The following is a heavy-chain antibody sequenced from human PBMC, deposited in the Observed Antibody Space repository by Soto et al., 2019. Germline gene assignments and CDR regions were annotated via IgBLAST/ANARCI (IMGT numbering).Heavy chain of an antibody. J-gene: IGHJ6*02. V-gene: IGHV1-24*01. D-gene: IGHD6-19*01. Sequence: ASVKVSCKVSGYSLTELSMHWVRQATGKGLEWMGGFDPEDGEAIYAQKFQGRVTMTGDTSTDTTYMELSRLRSDDTAVYYCARAQAVMDYYYGMDVWGQGTTVTVSS. CDR1: GYSLTELS. CDR3: ARAQAVMDYYYGMDV. CDR2: FDPEDGEA.